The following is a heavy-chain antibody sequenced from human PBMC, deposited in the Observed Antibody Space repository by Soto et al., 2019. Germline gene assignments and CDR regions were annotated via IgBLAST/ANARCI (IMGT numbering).Heavy chain of an antibody. D-gene: IGHD3-22*01. Sequence: SVKVYCKVSGYTITEYPVHWVRQAQRQRLEWIGWIVVGSGNTNYAQKFQERVTITRDMSTSTAYMELSSLRSEDTAVYYCGARKHYYDSSGYYYFDYWGQGTLVTVS. CDR3: GARKHYYDSSGYYYFDY. CDR1: GYTITEYP. V-gene: IGHV1-58*01. CDR2: IVVGSGNT. J-gene: IGHJ4*02.